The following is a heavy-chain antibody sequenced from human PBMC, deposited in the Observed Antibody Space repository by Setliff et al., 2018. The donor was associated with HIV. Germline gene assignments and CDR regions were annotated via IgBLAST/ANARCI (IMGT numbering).Heavy chain of an antibody. D-gene: IGHD6-19*01. J-gene: IGHJ4*02. Sequence: SETLSLTCAISGDSVSSNNAAWNWIRQSPSRGLEWLGRTYYRSKWYFDYAVSVKSRISINPDTSKNQFSLQLSSVTPEDTAVYYCARGSYGSVLLWGQGTLVTVSS. CDR2: TYYRSKWYF. CDR1: GDSVSSNNAA. V-gene: IGHV6-1*01. CDR3: ARGSYGSVLL.